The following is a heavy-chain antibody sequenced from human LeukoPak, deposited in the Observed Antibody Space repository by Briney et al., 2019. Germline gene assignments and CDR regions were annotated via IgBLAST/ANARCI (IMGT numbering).Heavy chain of an antibody. J-gene: IGHJ4*02. CDR3: FLTGTMVRGGG. Sequence: ASVKVSCKASGYTFTCYYMHWVRQAPGQGLEWMGWINPNSGGTNYAQKFQGRVTMTRDTSISTAYMALSRLRSDDTAVYYCFLTGTMVRGGGWGQGTLVTVSS. CDR2: INPNSGGT. CDR1: GYTFTCYY. D-gene: IGHD3-10*01. V-gene: IGHV1-2*02.